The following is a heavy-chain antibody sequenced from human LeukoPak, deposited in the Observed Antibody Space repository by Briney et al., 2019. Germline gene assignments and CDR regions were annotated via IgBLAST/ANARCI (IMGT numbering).Heavy chain of an antibody. CDR3: TRERYYYDSSGRDY. CDR2: IRSKAYGGTT. D-gene: IGHD3-22*01. V-gene: IGHV3-49*04. J-gene: IGHJ4*02. Sequence: GGSLRLSCTASGFTFGDYAMSWVRQAPGKGLEWVGFIRSKAYGGTTEYAASVKGRFTISRDDSKSIAYLQMNSLKTEDTAVYYCTRERYYYDSSGRDYWGQGTLVTVSS. CDR1: GFTFGDYA.